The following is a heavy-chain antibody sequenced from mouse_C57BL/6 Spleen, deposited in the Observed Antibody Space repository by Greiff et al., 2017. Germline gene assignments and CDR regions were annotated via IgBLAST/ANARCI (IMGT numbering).Heavy chain of an antibody. CDR1: GYTFTTYP. CDR2: FHPYNDDT. Sequence: QVHVKQSGAELVKPGASVKMSCKASGYTFTTYPIEWMKQNHGKSLEWIGNFHPYNDDTKYNEKFKGKATLTVEKSSSTVYLELSRLTSDDSAVYYCARVYGSSLAWFAYWGQGTLVTVSA. J-gene: IGHJ3*01. D-gene: IGHD1-1*01. CDR3: ARVYGSSLAWFAY. V-gene: IGHV1-47*01.